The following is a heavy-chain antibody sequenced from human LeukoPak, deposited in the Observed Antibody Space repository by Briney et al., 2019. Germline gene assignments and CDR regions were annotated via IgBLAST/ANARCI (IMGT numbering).Heavy chain of an antibody. J-gene: IGHJ4*02. Sequence: GGSLRLSCAASGFTFSSYGMSWVRQAPGKGLEWVSAISGSGGSTYYADSVKGRFTISRDNSKNTLYLQMNSLRAEDTAVYYCAKRRRDQSAFDYWGQGTLVTVSS. CDR1: GFTFSSYG. V-gene: IGHV3-23*01. D-gene: IGHD2-2*01. CDR2: ISGSGGST. CDR3: AKRRRDQSAFDY.